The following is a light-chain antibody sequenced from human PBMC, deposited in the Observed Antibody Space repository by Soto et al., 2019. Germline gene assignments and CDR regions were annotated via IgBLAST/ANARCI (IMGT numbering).Light chain of an antibody. J-gene: IGLJ1*01. CDR2: EVS. V-gene: IGLV2-14*01. Sequence: QSALTQPASVSGSPGQSITISCTGTSSDVGGYNYVSWYQQHPGKAPKLMIYEVSNRPSGVPDRFSGSKSGTSASLAITGLQAEDEADYYCQSYDSSLSYVFGTGTKLTVL. CDR3: QSYDSSLSYV. CDR1: SSDVGGYNY.